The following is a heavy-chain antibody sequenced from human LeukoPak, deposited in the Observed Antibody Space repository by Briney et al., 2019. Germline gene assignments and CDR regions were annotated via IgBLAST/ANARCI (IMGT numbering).Heavy chain of an antibody. D-gene: IGHD2-15*01. Sequence: GGSLRLSCAASGFTFSSYWMSWVRQAPGKGLEWVANIKQDGSEKYYVDSVKGRFTISRDNAKNSLYLQMNSLRAEDTAVYHCARAQCSGGSCWNARGGYYFDYWGQGTLVTVSS. V-gene: IGHV3-7*01. CDR2: IKQDGSEK. CDR1: GFTFSSYW. CDR3: ARAQCSGGSCWNARGGYYFDY. J-gene: IGHJ4*02.